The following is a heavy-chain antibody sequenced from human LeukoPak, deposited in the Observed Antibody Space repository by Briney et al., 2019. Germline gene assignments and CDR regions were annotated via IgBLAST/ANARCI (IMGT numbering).Heavy chain of an antibody. J-gene: IGHJ4*02. CDR3: ALRITMIVVVTYFDY. V-gene: IGHV3-21*01. CDR1: GFTSSSYS. D-gene: IGHD3-22*01. CDR2: ISSSSSYI. Sequence: PGGSLRLSCAASGFTSSSYSMNWVRQAPGKGLEWVSSISSSSSYIYYADPVKGRFTISRDNAKNSLYLQMNSLRAEDTAVYYCALRITMIVVVTYFDYWGQGTLVTVSS.